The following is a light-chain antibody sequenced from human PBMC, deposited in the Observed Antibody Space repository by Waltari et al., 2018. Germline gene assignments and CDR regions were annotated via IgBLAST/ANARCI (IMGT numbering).Light chain of an antibody. V-gene: IGLV3-21*02. Sequence: SYVLTQPPSVSVAPGQTARIPCGGNDIRPKPVNWYQQNSGLAPVLVVYDNVLRPSGIPERFSGSKSGDTATLTVIDVAAGDGAHYFCQVWDYGRDSWVFGAGTKVTVL. J-gene: IGLJ3*02. CDR3: QVWDYGRDSWV. CDR2: DNV. CDR1: DIRPKP.